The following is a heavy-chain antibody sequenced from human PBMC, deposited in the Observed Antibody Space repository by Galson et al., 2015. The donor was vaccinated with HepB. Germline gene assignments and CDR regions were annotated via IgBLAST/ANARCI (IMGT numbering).Heavy chain of an antibody. CDR1: GGSISSSNW. CDR3: ARGGASSRKPYYDISQDRGLDY. CDR2: IYHSGST. V-gene: IGHV4-4*02. D-gene: IGHD3-9*01. Sequence: SETLSLTCAVSGGSISSSNWWSWVRQPPGKGLEWIGEIYHSGSTNYNPSLKSRVTISVDKSKNQFSLKLSSVTAADTAVYYCARGGASSRKPYYDISQDRGLDYWGQGTLVTVSS. J-gene: IGHJ4*02.